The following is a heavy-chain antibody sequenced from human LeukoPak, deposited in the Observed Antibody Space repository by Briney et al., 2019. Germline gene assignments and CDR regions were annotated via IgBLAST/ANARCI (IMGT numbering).Heavy chain of an antibody. CDR3: ARRFLWFGEGSIDP. Sequence: SETLSLTCTVSGYSISSGYYWGWIRQPPRKGLERIGSIYHSGSTNYNPSLKSRVTISVDTSKNQFSLKLSSVTAPDTAVYYCARRFLWFGEGSIDPWGQGTLVTVSS. CDR2: IYHSGST. CDR1: GYSISSGYY. D-gene: IGHD3-10*01. J-gene: IGHJ5*02. V-gene: IGHV4-38-2*02.